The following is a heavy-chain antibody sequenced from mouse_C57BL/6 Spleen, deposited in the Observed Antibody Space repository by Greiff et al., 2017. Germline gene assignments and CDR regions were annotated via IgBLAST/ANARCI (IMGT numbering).Heavy chain of an antibody. D-gene: IGHD2-4*01. CDR1: GFTFSSYA. CDR3: TRVPYYDYDGYYFDY. J-gene: IGHJ2*01. V-gene: IGHV5-9-1*02. CDR2: ISSGGDYI. Sequence: EVMLVESGEGLVKPGGSLKLSCAASGFTFSSYAMSWVRQTPEKRLEWVAYISSGGDYIYYADTVKGRFTISRDNARNTLYLQMSSLKSEDTAMYYCTRVPYYDYDGYYFDYWGQGTTLTVSS.